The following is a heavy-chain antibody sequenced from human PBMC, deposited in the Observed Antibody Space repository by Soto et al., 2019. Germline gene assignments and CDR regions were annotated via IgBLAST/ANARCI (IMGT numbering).Heavy chain of an antibody. J-gene: IGHJ6*02. Sequence: QVQLVQSGAEVKKPGSSVKVSCKASGGTFSSYAISWVRQAPGQGLEWMGGIIPIFGTANYAQKFQGRVTMTADESTSTAYMELSSLRSEDTAVYYCARKGTIAAAGRYYYGMDVWGQGTTVTVSS. D-gene: IGHD6-13*01. CDR3: ARKGTIAAAGRYYYGMDV. CDR1: GGTFSSYA. CDR2: IIPIFGTA. V-gene: IGHV1-69*01.